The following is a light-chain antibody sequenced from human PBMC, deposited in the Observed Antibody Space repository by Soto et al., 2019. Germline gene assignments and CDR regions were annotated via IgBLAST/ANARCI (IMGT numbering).Light chain of an antibody. CDR3: PQYDEWPLT. CDR2: DAF. Sequence: EKVMTQSPATLSVSPGERATLSCRASQNVKTRVAWYQQKPGQAPRLLIYDAFTRATGIPARFSGSASGTEFTLNISRLQSEDFAVYYCPQYDEWPLTFGGGTEVEIK. J-gene: IGKJ4*01. CDR1: QNVKTR. V-gene: IGKV3-15*01.